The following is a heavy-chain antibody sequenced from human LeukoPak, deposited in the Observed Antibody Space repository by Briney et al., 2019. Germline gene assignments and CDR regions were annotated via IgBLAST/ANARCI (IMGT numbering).Heavy chain of an antibody. Sequence: GGSLRLSCAASGFTFSTYGMHWVRQAPGKGLEWVAVISYDGSNEYYADSVKGRFTISRDNAKNSLYLQMNSLRAEDTALYYCAKDISGITMVRGYYWGQGTLVTVSS. CDR2: ISYDGSNE. D-gene: IGHD3-10*01. CDR3: AKDISGITMVRGYY. J-gene: IGHJ4*02. CDR1: GFTFSTYG. V-gene: IGHV3-30*18.